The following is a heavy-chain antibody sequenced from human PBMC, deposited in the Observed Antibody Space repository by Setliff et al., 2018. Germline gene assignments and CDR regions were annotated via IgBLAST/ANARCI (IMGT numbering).Heavy chain of an antibody. D-gene: IGHD5-12*01. CDR3: ARLGGLLVATLPFDY. Sequence: LETLSLTCAVSGFSITSGYYWGWIRQSPGKGLEWIGNIFQSGITFYNPSLKSRVTMSLDTSENQFSQKLRSVTAADTAVDYCARLGGLLVATLPFDYWGQGTLVTVSS. CDR1: GFSITSGYY. V-gene: IGHV4-38-2*01. J-gene: IGHJ4*02. CDR2: IFQSGIT.